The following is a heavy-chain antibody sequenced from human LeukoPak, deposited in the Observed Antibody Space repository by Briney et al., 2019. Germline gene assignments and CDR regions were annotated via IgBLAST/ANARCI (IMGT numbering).Heavy chain of an antibody. CDR1: GFTFSTYG. CDR2: ISYDGSNK. Sequence: PGGSLRLSCAASGFTFSTYGTHWVRQAPGKGLEWVAVISYDGSNKYYADSVKGRFTISRDNSKNTLYLQMNSLRAEDTAVYYRARLIVVAITSDYWGQGTLVTVSS. J-gene: IGHJ4*02. D-gene: IGHD3-22*01. CDR3: ARLIVVAITSDY. V-gene: IGHV3-30*19.